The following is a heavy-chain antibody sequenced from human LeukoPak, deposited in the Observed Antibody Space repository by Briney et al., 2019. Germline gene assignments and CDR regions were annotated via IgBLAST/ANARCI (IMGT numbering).Heavy chain of an antibody. CDR1: GFTFTKYW. Sequence: PGDSLRLSCAASGFTFTKYWMTWVRQAPGKGLEWVGNIKQDGSDKNYMDSVKGRFTISRDNAKNSLYLQMNSLRADDTAVYYCARFAAGGSYYYYMDVWGKGTTVTVSS. CDR2: IKQDGSDK. D-gene: IGHD6-25*01. CDR3: ARFAAGGSYYYYMDV. J-gene: IGHJ6*03. V-gene: IGHV3-7*01.